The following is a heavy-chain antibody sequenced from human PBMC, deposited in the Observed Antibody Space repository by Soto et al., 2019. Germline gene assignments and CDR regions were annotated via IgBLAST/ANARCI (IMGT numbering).Heavy chain of an antibody. V-gene: IGHV3-7*01. CDR1: GLPFSNYW. J-gene: IGHJ4*02. Sequence: EVQLVESGGALVQPGGPLRLTCATSGLPFSNYWLTWVRQAPGRGREWVANINKDGSQTSFVDSVKGRFTIFRDNAKSSLYLQMNSLRGEDTAKYYCVKEIAAAQWGQGTLVTVSS. CDR2: INKDGSQT. D-gene: IGHD6-25*01. CDR3: VKEIAAAQ.